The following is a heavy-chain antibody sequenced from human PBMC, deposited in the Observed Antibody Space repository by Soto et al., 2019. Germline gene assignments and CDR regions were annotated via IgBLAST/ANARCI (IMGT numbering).Heavy chain of an antibody. Sequence: SETLSLTCNVSGGSIRSYYWSWIRQPPGKRLEWIGYIYYSGYTNYNPSLKSRVTISVDTSKNQLSLKLSSVTAADTAVYYCATGGGRFNYGMDVWGQGTTVTVS. D-gene: IGHD3-10*01. V-gene: IGHV4-59*01. CDR2: IYYSGYT. CDR3: ATGGGRFNYGMDV. CDR1: GGSIRSYY. J-gene: IGHJ6*02.